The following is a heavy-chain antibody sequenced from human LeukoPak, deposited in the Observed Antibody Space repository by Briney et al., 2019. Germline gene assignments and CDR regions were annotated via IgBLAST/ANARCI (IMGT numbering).Heavy chain of an antibody. D-gene: IGHD3-22*01. CDR1: GFTFSSYS. V-gene: IGHV3-21*01. Sequence: GGSLRLSCAASGFTFSSYSMNWVRQAPGKGLEWVSSISSSSSYIYYADSVKGRFTISRDNAKNSLYLQMNSLRAEDTAVYYCARGGVVVTHVSYYFDYWGRGTLVTVSS. J-gene: IGHJ4*01. CDR2: ISSSSSYI. CDR3: ARGGVVVTHVSYYFDY.